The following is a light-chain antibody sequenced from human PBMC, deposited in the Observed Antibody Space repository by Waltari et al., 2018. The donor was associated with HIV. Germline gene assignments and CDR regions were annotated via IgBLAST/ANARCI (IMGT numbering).Light chain of an antibody. V-gene: IGLV1-40*01. CDR1: SSNIGAGYD. Sequence: QSVLTQPPSVSGAPGQRVTISCTGRSSNIGAGYDVHWYQQLPGTAPKLLIYGNSNRPSGVPDRFSGSKSGTSASLAITGLQAEVEADYYCQSYDSSLSGYVVFGGGTKLTVL. J-gene: IGLJ2*01. CDR3: QSYDSSLSGYVV. CDR2: GNS.